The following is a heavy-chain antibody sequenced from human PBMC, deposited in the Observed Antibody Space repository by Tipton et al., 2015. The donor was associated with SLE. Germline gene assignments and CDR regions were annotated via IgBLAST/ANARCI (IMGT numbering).Heavy chain of an antibody. Sequence: SLRLSCAASGFTFSSYWMSWVRQAPGKGLEWVGRIKSKTDGGTTDYAAPVKGRFTISRDDSKNTLYLQMNSLKTEDTAVYYCTTIYCSGGSCNRNWFDPWGQGTLVTVSS. J-gene: IGHJ5*02. CDR2: IKSKTDGGTT. V-gene: IGHV3-15*01. CDR3: TTIYCSGGSCNRNWFDP. CDR1: GFTFSSYW. D-gene: IGHD2-15*01.